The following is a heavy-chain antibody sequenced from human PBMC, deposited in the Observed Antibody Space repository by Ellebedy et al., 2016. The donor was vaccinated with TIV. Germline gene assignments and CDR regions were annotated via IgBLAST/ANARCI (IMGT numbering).Heavy chain of an antibody. J-gene: IGHJ4*02. CDR1: GFTFEDYA. CDR2: LTWNSGSI. V-gene: IGHV3-9*01. CDR3: AKDLYASADYYEIDF. D-gene: IGHD3-10*01. Sequence: PGGSLRLSCAASGFTFEDYAMHWVRQTPGKGLEWVSGLTWNSGSIAYGDSVRGRFTISRDNAKKSLYLQMNGLTAEDTARYYCAKDLYASADYYEIDFWGQGTLVTVSS.